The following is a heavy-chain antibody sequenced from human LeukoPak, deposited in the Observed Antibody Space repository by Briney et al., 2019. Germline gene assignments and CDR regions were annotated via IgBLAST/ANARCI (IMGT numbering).Heavy chain of an antibody. J-gene: IGHJ4*02. CDR3: ARLRNNYNDNGDFPRY. V-gene: IGHV4-38-2*01. Sequence: SETLSLTCAVSGYPISSGYYWGWIRQPPGKGLEWIGHIYHSGTTYYNPSLKSRVTISVDTSKNQFSLRLNPVTAADTAVYYCARLRNNYNDNGDFPRYWGQETLVTVSS. D-gene: IGHD4-17*01. CDR1: GYPISSGYY. CDR2: IYHSGTT.